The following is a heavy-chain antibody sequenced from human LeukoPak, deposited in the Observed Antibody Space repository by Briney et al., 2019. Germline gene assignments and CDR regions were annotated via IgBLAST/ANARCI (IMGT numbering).Heavy chain of an antibody. J-gene: IGHJ4*02. CDR3: ASSPVTWIQLWFGY. CDR1: GGTFSSYA. V-gene: IGHV1-69*13. CDR2: IIPIFGTA. D-gene: IGHD5-18*01. Sequence: ASVKVSCKASGGTFSSYAISWVRQAPGQGLEWMGGIIPIFGTANYAQKFQGRVTITADESTSTAYMELSSLRSEDTAVYYCASSPVTWIQLWFGYWGQETLVTVSS.